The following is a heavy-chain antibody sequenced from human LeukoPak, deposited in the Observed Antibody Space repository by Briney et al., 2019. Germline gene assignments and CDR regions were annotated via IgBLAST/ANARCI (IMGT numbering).Heavy chain of an antibody. V-gene: IGHV3-23*01. Sequence: GAPLRLSCAASGFTFSSYAMSWVRQAPGKGLEWVSVISDSGGSTYYTDSVKGRFTISRDNSKNTLYLQMNSLTAEDTAVYYCAKDQYCSSTSCYGVIDYWGQGTLVTVSS. J-gene: IGHJ4*02. D-gene: IGHD2-2*01. CDR1: GFTFSSYA. CDR2: ISDSGGST. CDR3: AKDQYCSSTSCYGVIDY.